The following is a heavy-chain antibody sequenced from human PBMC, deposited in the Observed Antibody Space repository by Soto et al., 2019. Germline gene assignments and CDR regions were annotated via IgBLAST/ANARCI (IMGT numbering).Heavy chain of an antibody. J-gene: IGHJ6*02. CDR3: ARVLRYCRSTSCYALSDYYYYYGMDV. Sequence: QVQLVQSGAEVKKPGSSVKVSCKASGGTFSSYAISWVRQAPGQGLEWMGGIIPIFGTANYAQKFQGRVTITADESTSTAYMELSSLRSEDTAVYYCARVLRYCRSTSCYALSDYYYYYGMDVWGQGTTVTVSS. CDR1: GGTFSSYA. CDR2: IIPIFGTA. V-gene: IGHV1-69*01. D-gene: IGHD2-2*01.